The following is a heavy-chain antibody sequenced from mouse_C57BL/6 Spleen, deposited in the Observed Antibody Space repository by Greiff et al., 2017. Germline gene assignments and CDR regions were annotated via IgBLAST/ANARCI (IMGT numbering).Heavy chain of an antibody. CDR1: GYAFSSYW. CDR2: IYPGDGDT. V-gene: IGHV1-80*01. CDR3: ASEGSYYCGLDY. Sequence: QVQLKESGAELVKPGASVKISCKASGYAFSSYWMNWVKQRPGKGLEWIGQIYPGDGDTNYNGKFKGKATLTADKSSSTAYMQLSSLTSEDSAVYFCASEGSYYCGLDYWGQGTTLTVSS. J-gene: IGHJ2*01. D-gene: IGHD1-1*01.